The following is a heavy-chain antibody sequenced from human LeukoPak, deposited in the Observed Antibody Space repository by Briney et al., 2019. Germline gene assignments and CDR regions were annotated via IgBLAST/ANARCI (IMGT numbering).Heavy chain of an antibody. CDR1: GGSISSYY. V-gene: IGHV4-59*01. CDR2: IYYSGST. J-gene: IGHJ5*02. D-gene: IGHD3-22*01. CDR3: ARVGGDSSGYWGSDP. Sequence: SETLSLTCTVSGGSISSYYWSWIQQPPGKGLEWIGYIYYSGSTNYNPSLKSRVTISVDTSKNQFSLKLSSVTAADTAVYYCARVGGDSSGYWGSDPWGQGTLVTVSS.